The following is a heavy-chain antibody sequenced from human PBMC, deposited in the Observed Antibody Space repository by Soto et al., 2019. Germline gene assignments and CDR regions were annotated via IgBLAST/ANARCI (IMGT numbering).Heavy chain of an antibody. D-gene: IGHD3-10*01. CDR3: AREGHGSGSFDY. CDR2: ISYDGSNK. Sequence: QVQLVESGGGVVQPGRSLRLSCAASGFTFSSYAMHWVRQAPGKGLEWVAVISYDGSNKYYADSVKGRFTISRDNSKKTLYLQMNSLRAEDTAVYYCAREGHGSGSFDYWGQGTLVTVSS. J-gene: IGHJ4*02. V-gene: IGHV3-30-3*01. CDR1: GFTFSSYA.